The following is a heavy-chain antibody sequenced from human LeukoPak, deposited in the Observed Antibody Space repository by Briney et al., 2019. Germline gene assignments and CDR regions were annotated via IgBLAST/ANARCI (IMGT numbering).Heavy chain of an antibody. V-gene: IGHV4-30-4*07. CDR2: ICSSGVT. D-gene: IGHD3-16*01. CDR3: ARQVGRGTQVYYMDV. J-gene: IGHJ6*03. Sequence: SQTLSLTCAVSSVSISGGGYCWNWIRQPPGKGLEWMGYICSSGVTYFNPSLKSRLTFSLDTSNNQFSLHVNSVTAADTAVYYCARQVGRGTQVYYMDVWGKGTTVTVSS. CDR1: SVSISGGGYC.